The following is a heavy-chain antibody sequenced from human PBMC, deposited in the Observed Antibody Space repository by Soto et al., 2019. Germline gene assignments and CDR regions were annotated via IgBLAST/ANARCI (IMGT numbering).Heavy chain of an antibody. Sequence: QVQLVQSGAEVKKPGSSVKVSCKASGGTFSTYTITWVRQAPGQGLELMGRIIPIIGIINYAQKFQGRVSLSANKFTSTAYMELTGLRSADSAVYYCAGDPDSSYNVSHATSYSWGQGALVTVSS. D-gene: IGHD4-4*01. CDR3: AGDPDSSYNVSHATSYS. CDR1: GGTFSTYT. CDR2: IIPIIGII. V-gene: IGHV1-69*08. J-gene: IGHJ5*02.